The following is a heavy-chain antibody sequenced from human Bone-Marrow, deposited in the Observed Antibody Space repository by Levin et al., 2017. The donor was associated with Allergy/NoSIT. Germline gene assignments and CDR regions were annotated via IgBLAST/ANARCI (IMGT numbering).Heavy chain of an antibody. CDR3: AHHKFWFGEFPFDF. J-gene: IGHJ4*02. V-gene: IGHV2-5*02. CDR1: GFSLSSNGVG. D-gene: IGHD3-10*01. CDR2: IYWDDDK. Sequence: SGPTLVKPTQTLTLTCTFSGFSLSSNGVGVGWIRQAPGKALEWLALIYWDDDKRYSPSLKSRRNITKDTSKNQVVRTMTNMAPVDTGTYYCAHHKFWFGEFPFDFWGRGSLVTVSS.